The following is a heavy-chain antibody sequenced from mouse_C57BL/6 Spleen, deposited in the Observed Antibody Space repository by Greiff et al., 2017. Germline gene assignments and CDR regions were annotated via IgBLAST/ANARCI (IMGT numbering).Heavy chain of an antibody. CDR1: GYSITSGYY. J-gene: IGHJ3*01. D-gene: IGHD2-4*01. V-gene: IGHV3-6*01. Sequence: EVKLQESGPGLVKPSQSLSLTCSVTGYSITSGYYWNWIRQFPGNKLEWMGYISYDGSNNYNPSLKNRISITRDTSKNQFFLKLNSVTTEDTATYYCARGYYDYPFAYWGQGTLVTVSA. CDR2: ISYDGSN. CDR3: ARGYYDYPFAY.